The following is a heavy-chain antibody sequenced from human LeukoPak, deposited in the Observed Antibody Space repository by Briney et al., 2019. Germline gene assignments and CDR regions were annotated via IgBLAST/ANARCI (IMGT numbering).Heavy chain of an antibody. CDR2: INHSGSI. D-gene: IGHD1-26*01. Sequence: PSETLSLTCTASGGSISSYQWSWIRQSPVKGLEWIGEINHSGSINYNPSLKSRVSISVDTSKKQFSLNLSSVTAADTAVYFCAREGASVTNFDFWGQGTLVTVSS. J-gene: IGHJ4*02. CDR3: AREGASVTNFDF. V-gene: IGHV4-34*01. CDR1: GGSISSYQ.